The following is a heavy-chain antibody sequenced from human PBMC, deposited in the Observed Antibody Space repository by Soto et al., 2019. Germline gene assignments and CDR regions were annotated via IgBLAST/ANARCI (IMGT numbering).Heavy chain of an antibody. CDR1: GFTVSSNY. Sequence: HPGGSLRLSCAASGFTVSSNYMSWVRQAPGKGLEWVSVIYSGGSTYYADSVKGRFTISRDNSKNTLYLQMNSLRAEDTAVYYCARGPTVKFGIYAFDIWGQGTMVTVSS. J-gene: IGHJ3*02. D-gene: IGHD4-17*01. V-gene: IGHV3-66*01. CDR3: ARGPTVKFGIYAFDI. CDR2: IYSGGST.